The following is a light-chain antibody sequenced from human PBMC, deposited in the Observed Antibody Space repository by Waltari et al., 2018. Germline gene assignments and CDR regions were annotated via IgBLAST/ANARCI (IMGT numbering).Light chain of an antibody. Sequence: EIVLTQSPGTLSLSPGERATLSCRASQSVSRSYFAWYQQKPGQAPRLLIYGASSRATGIPDRFRGSGSGTDFTLTISRLEPEDFAVYYCQQYGNSPYTFGQGTKLEIK. V-gene: IGKV3-20*01. J-gene: IGKJ2*01. CDR1: QSVSRSY. CDR2: GAS. CDR3: QQYGNSPYT.